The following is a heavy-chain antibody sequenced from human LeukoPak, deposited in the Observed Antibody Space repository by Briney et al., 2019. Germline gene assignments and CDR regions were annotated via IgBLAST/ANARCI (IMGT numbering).Heavy chain of an antibody. V-gene: IGHV3-23*01. CDR3: AKGQTWASVYFDS. J-gene: IGHJ4*01. D-gene: IGHD7-27*01. Sequence: GGSLRLSCAASGFTFSSYAMSWVRQARGKGLEYISAISSSGDDTLYADSVKGRFTISRDNFKNTLYLQMNSLRAEDTAVYYCAKGQTWASVYFDSWGQGTLVTVSS. CDR1: GFTFSSYA. CDR2: ISSSGDDT.